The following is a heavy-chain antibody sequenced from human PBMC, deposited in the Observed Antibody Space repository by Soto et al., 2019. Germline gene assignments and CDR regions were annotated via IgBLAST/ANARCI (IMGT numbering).Heavy chain of an antibody. Sequence: HPGGSLRLSCVVSGFTFSYYEMNWVRQAPGKGLERVAFISHTDETIDYADSVRGRFTISRDNAKNSLYLDMTSLRVEDTGTYYCARDTGRASADFWGQGTLVTVSS. CDR3: ARDTGRASADF. D-gene: IGHD1-26*01. J-gene: IGHJ4*02. CDR1: GFTFSYYE. V-gene: IGHV3-48*03. CDR2: ISHTDETI.